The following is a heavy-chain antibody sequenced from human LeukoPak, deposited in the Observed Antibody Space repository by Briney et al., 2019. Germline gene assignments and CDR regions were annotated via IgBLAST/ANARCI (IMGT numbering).Heavy chain of an antibody. V-gene: IGHV4-59*01. D-gene: IGHD3-22*01. CDR1: GGSISSYY. CDR2: IYYSGST. CDR3: ARVFDSSGGYDY. J-gene: IGHJ4*02. Sequence: PSQTLSLTCTVSGGSISSYYWCWIRQPPGTALEWLGYIYYSGSTNYNPSLKGRVTISVDTSKNQFSLKLSSVTAADTAVYYCARVFDSSGGYDYWGQGTLVTVSS.